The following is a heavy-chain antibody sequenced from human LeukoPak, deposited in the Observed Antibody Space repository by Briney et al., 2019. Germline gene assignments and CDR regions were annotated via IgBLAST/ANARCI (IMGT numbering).Heavy chain of an antibody. Sequence: GASVKVSCKASGYSFITYGITWVRQAPGQGLEWMGRIIPILGIANYAQKFQGRVTITADKSTSTAYMELSSLRSEDTAVYYCASTPYYYDSSGYYPWGQGTLVTVSS. V-gene: IGHV1-69*04. J-gene: IGHJ5*02. CDR1: GYSFITYG. CDR3: ASTPYYYDSSGYYP. CDR2: IIPILGIA. D-gene: IGHD3-22*01.